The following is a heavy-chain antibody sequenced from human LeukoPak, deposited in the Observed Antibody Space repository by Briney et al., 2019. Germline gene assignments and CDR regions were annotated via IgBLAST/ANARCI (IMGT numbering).Heavy chain of an antibody. V-gene: IGHV3-30*04. Sequence: GGALRLSCAASGLTIRSFAMHWVRQAPGKGLEWVAVITYDGSNKHYTESVEGRFTVSRGNSKNTLYLQMNSLRAEDTAVYYCAKDKDEFGYSYAVFDYWGQGTLVTVSS. CDR3: AKDKDEFGYSYAVFDY. CDR1: GLTIRSFA. D-gene: IGHD5-18*01. CDR2: ITYDGSNK. J-gene: IGHJ4*02.